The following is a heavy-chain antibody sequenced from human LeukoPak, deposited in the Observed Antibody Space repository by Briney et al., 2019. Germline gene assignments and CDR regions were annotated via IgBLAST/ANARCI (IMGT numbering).Heavy chain of an antibody. V-gene: IGHV4-59*11. Sequence: SETLSLTCTVSGGSISSHYWSWIRQPPGKGLEWIGYIYYSGSTNYIPSLKSRVTISVDTSKNQFSLKLSSVTAADTAVYYCARTKRWLQLGGIGGFYYYYYMDVWGKGTTVTVSS. J-gene: IGHJ6*03. D-gene: IGHD5-24*01. CDR1: GGSISSHY. CDR2: IYYSGST. CDR3: ARTKRWLQLGGIGGFYYYYYMDV.